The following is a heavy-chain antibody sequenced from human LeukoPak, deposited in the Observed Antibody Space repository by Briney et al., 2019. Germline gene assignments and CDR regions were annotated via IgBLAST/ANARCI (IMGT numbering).Heavy chain of an antibody. Sequence: GGSLRLSCAASGFTFSSYWMSWVRQAPGKGLEWVSVIYSGGSTYYADSVKGRFTISRDNSKNTLYLQMNSLRAEDTAVYYCARDLRRDYYYYYGMDVWGKGTTVTVSS. V-gene: IGHV3-53*01. CDR2: IYSGGST. J-gene: IGHJ6*04. CDR3: ARDLRRDYYYYYGMDV. CDR1: GFTFSSYW.